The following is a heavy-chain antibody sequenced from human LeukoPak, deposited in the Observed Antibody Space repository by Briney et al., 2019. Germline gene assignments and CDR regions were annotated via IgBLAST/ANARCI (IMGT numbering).Heavy chain of an antibody. V-gene: IGHV3-23*01. J-gene: IGHJ4*02. CDR1: GFTFSSYG. CDR2: ISGSGGST. D-gene: IGHD5-24*01. Sequence: GGSLRLSCAASGFTFSSYGMSWVRQAPGKGLEWVSAISGSGGSTYYADSVKGRFTISRDNSKSTLYLQMNSLRAEDTAVYYCAKGKMAEDYFDYWGQGTLVTVSS. CDR3: AKGKMAEDYFDY.